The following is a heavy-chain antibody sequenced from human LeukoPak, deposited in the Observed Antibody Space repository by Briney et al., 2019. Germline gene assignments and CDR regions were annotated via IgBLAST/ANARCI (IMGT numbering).Heavy chain of an antibody. V-gene: IGHV3-7*01. D-gene: IGHD3-16*01. CDR3: ARSRYGDY. CDR2: IKQDGSEK. J-gene: IGHJ4*02. CDR1: GFTFSSYW. Sequence: GALRLSCAASGFTFSSYWMIWVRQAPGKGPEWVASIKQDGSEKSYVDSVKGRFTISRDNAKNSLYLQINSLRAEDTAVYYCARSRYGDYWGQGTLVTVSS.